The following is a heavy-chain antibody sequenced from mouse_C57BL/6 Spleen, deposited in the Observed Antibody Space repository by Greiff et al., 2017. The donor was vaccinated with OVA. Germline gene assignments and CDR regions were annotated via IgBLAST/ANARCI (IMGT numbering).Heavy chain of an antibody. CDR1: GFTFSDYY. Sequence: EVQRVESEGGLVQPGSSMKLSCTASGFTFSDYYMAWVRQVPEKGLEWVANINYDGSSTYYLDSLKSRFIISRDNAKNILYLQMSSLKSEDTATYYCARGLIYYDYDWYFDVWGTGTTVTVSS. D-gene: IGHD2-4*01. CDR2: INYDGSST. J-gene: IGHJ1*03. CDR3: ARGLIYYDYDWYFDV. V-gene: IGHV5-16*01.